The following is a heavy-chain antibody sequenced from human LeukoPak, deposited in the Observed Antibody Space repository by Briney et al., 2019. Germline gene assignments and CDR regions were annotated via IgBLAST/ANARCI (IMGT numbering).Heavy chain of an antibody. V-gene: IGHV4-31*03. CDR2: IYSGGAT. Sequence: SQTLSLTCTVSGGSVSSGRYYWSWIRQHPGKGLEWIGYIYSGGATYYNPSLKSRLTISMETSQNQFSLKLDSVTAADTAVYYCAGTTYYYHSTDVWGKGTTVTVSS. J-gene: IGHJ6*03. D-gene: IGHD1-14*01. CDR3: AGTTYYYHSTDV. CDR1: GGSVSSGRYY.